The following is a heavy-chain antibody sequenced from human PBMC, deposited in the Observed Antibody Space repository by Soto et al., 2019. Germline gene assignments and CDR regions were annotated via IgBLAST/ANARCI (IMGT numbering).Heavy chain of an antibody. CDR3: ARRIHSSSWSGSFDI. D-gene: IGHD6-13*01. Sequence: EVQLVQSGAEVKKPGESLKISCQGSGYTFTTYWIGWVRQMPGKGLEWMGIIYPADSDTRYSPSFQGQVTISADKSISTAYLQWSSLKASDTAIYYCARRIHSSSWSGSFDIWGQGTMVTVSS. CDR2: IYPADSDT. CDR1: GYTFTTYW. J-gene: IGHJ3*02. V-gene: IGHV5-51*01.